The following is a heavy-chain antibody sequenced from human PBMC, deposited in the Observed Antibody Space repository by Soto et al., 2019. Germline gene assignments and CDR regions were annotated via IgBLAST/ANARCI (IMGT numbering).Heavy chain of an antibody. CDR2: IWYDGSNK. J-gene: IGHJ4*02. D-gene: IGHD5-12*01. CDR1: GFTFSSYG. Sequence: GGSLRLSCAASGFTFSSYGMHWVRQAPGKGLEWVAVIWYDGSNKYYADSVKGRFTISRDNSKNTLYLQMNSLRAEDTAVYYCARDSGDGFFDYWGQGTLVTVSS. V-gene: IGHV3-33*01. CDR3: ARDSGDGFFDY.